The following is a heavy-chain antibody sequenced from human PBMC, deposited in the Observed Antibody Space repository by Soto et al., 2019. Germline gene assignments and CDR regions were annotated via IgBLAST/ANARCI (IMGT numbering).Heavy chain of an antibody. Sequence: PSETLSLTCTVSGGSISSYYWSWIRQPPGKGLEWIGYIYYSGSTNYNPSLKSRVTISVDTSKNQFSLKLSSVTAADTAVYYCARIYCSGGSCYGVAFDIWGQGTMVTVSS. J-gene: IGHJ3*02. CDR2: IYYSGST. V-gene: IGHV4-59*01. CDR1: GGSISSYY. CDR3: ARIYCSGGSCYGVAFDI. D-gene: IGHD2-15*01.